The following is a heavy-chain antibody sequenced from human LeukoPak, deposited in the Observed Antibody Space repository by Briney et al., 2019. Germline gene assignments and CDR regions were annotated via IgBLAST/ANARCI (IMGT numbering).Heavy chain of an antibody. J-gene: IGHJ4*02. D-gene: IGHD5-12*01. CDR2: IYYSGST. CDR3: ARGFDSKSTYFDY. Sequence: SETLSLTCTVSGGSISNYYWNWIRQPPGKGLEWIGYIYYSGSTNYNPLLKSRVTISVDTSKNQFSLKLRSVTAADTAVYYCARGFDSKSTYFDYWGQGTLVTVSS. CDR1: GGSISNYY. V-gene: IGHV4-59*01.